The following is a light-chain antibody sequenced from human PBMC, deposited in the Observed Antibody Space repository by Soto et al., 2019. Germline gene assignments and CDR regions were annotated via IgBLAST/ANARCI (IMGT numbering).Light chain of an antibody. J-gene: IGKJ4*01. Sequence: EIVLTQSPATLSLSPGERATLSCRASQSISSHLAWYQQKPGQAPRLLIYDASNRAPGIPARFSGSGSGTDFPLTIRSLEPEDFAVYYCQQRSNWPLTFGGGTKVEIK. CDR2: DAS. CDR3: QQRSNWPLT. CDR1: QSISSH. V-gene: IGKV3-11*01.